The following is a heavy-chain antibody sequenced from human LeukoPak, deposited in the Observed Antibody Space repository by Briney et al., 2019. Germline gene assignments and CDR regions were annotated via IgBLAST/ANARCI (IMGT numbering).Heavy chain of an antibody. V-gene: IGHV3-33*06. Sequence: GGSLRLSCAASGFTFSSYGMHWVRQAPGKGLEWVAVIWYDGSNKYYADSVKGRFTISRDNSKNTVYLQMNSLRAEDTAVYYCAKVLDYYYYGMDVWGQGTTVTVSS. CDR3: AKVLDYYYYGMDV. CDR2: IWYDGSNK. CDR1: GFTFSSYG. J-gene: IGHJ6*02.